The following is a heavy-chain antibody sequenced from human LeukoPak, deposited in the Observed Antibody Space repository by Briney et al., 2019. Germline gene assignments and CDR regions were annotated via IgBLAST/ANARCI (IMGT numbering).Heavy chain of an antibody. Sequence: SETLSLTCTVSGGSISSGGYYWSWIRQHPGKGLEWIGYIYYSGSTYYNPSLKSRVTISVDTSKNQFSLKLSSVTAADTAVYYCARVFYCSGGSCYPPLFDYWGQGTLVTVSS. V-gene: IGHV4-31*03. CDR1: GGSISSGGYY. CDR3: ARVFYCSGGSCYPPLFDY. J-gene: IGHJ4*02. D-gene: IGHD2-15*01. CDR2: IYYSGST.